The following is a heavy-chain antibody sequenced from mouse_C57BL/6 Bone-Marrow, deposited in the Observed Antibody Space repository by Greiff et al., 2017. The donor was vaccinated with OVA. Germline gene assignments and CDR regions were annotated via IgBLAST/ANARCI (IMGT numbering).Heavy chain of an antibody. CDR1: GFTFSDYG. Sequence: EVQLVESGGGLVKPGGSLKLSCAASGFTFSDYGMHWVRQAPEKGLEWVAYISSGSSTIYSADTVKGRFTISRDNAKNTLFLQMTSLRSEDTAMYYCARSSWFAYGGQGTLVTVAA. CDR2: ISSGSSTI. V-gene: IGHV5-17*01. CDR3: ARSSWFAY. J-gene: IGHJ3*01.